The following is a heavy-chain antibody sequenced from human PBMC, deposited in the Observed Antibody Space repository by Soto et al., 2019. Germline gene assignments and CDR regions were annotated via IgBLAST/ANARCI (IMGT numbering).Heavy chain of an antibody. J-gene: IGHJ5*02. D-gene: IGHD6-19*01. CDR2: ILYSGST. Sequence: QVQLQESGPGLVKPSQTLSLTCTVSGGSISSGGYYWSWIRQHPGKGLEWIGHILYSGSTSYNPSLKSRVTMSADTSKNHLSVKLSSVTAADTAVYYCARGGWSDNWFDPWGQGILVTVSS. CDR3: ARGGWSDNWFDP. V-gene: IGHV4-31*03. CDR1: GGSISSGGYY.